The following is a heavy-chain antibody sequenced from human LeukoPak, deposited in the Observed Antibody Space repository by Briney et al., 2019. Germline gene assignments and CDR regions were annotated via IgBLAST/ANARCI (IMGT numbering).Heavy chain of an antibody. CDR3: ARPPSRGYSSSFEY. CDR2: IYPDESNI. J-gene: IGHJ4*02. D-gene: IGHD2-2*03. CDR1: GYSFPTYW. V-gene: IGHV5-51*01. Sequence: GESLQISCKGSGYSFPTYWIAWVRRMPGKGLGWMGIIYPDESNIRYSPSFQGQVTISADKSISTAYLQWSSLKASDTAMYYCARPPSRGYSSSFEYWGQGTLVTVSS.